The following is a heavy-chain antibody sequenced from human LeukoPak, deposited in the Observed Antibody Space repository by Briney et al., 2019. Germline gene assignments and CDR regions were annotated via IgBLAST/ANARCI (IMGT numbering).Heavy chain of an antibody. CDR2: LFYSGST. CDR1: GGSISSYY. J-gene: IGHJ4*02. CDR3: ATVAVIRGVTYFDY. V-gene: IGHV4-59*01. D-gene: IGHD3-10*01. Sequence: SQTLSLTCTVSGGSISSYYWSWIRQPPGKGLEWIAYLFYSGSTDYNPSLESRVTISVDTSKNQFSLKLRSVTAADTAVYYCATVAVIRGVTYFDYWGQGTLVTVSS.